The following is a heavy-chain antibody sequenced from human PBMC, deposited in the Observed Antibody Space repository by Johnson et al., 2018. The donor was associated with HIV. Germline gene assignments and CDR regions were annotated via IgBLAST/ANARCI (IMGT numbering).Heavy chain of an antibody. CDR1: GFTFSSYA. V-gene: IGHV3-30*02. CDR3: AKDDSPSGAFDI. J-gene: IGHJ3*02. Sequence: QVLLVESGGGVVQPGRSLRLSCAASGFTFSSYAMHWVRQAPGKGLEWVAFIRYDGSNKYYADSVKGRFTISRDNSKNTLYVQMNSLRVEDTAVYYCAKDDSPSGAFDIWGQGTMVIVSS. CDR2: IRYDGSNK. D-gene: IGHD3-10*01.